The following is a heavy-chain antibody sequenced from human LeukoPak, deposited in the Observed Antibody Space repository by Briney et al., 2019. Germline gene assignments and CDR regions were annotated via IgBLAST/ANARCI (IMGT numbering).Heavy chain of an antibody. D-gene: IGHD3-10*01. Sequence: SETLSLTCTVSGDSISSGSYYWNWIRQPAGKGLEWIGRIHTSGSTNYNPSLKSRVTISEDTSKNQFSLNLSSVTAADTAVYYCAREVTIVRGVVTRWFDPWGQGTLVTVSS. CDR3: AREVTIVRGVVTRWFDP. CDR2: IHTSGST. V-gene: IGHV4-61*02. J-gene: IGHJ5*02. CDR1: GDSISSGSYY.